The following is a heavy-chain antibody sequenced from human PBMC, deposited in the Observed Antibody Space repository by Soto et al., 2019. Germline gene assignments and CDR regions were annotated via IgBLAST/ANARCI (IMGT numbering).Heavy chain of an antibody. CDR2: IYPGDSDT. Sequence: GESLKISCQGFGYNFPTYWIGWVRQMPGKGLEWLGMIYPGDSDTRYGPSFQGQVTISADKSISTTYLQWSSLKASDTAMYYCARSNLYSSTVYYYYYGMDVWGQGTTVTVS. V-gene: IGHV5-51*01. D-gene: IGHD6-19*01. CDR1: GYNFPTYW. CDR3: ARSNLYSSTVYYYYYGMDV. J-gene: IGHJ6*02.